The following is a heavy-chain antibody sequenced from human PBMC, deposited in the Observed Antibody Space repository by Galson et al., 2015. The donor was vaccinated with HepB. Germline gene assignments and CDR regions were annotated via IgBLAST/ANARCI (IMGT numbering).Heavy chain of an antibody. CDR1: GFTFSSYG. J-gene: IGHJ4*02. CDR3: ARDSLRRGGFDY. D-gene: IGHD3-16*01. CDR2: IWYDGSNK. Sequence: SLRLSCAASGFTFSSYGMHWVRQAPGKGLEWVAVIWYDGSNKYYADSVKGRFTISRDNSKNTLYLQMNSLRAEDTAVYYCARDSLRRGGFDYWGQGTLVTVSS. V-gene: IGHV3-33*01.